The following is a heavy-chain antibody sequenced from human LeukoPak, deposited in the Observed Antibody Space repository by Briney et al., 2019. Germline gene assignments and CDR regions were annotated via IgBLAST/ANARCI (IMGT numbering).Heavy chain of an antibody. CDR2: IWYDGSNK. CDR1: GFTFRSYG. J-gene: IGHJ3*02. D-gene: IGHD2/OR15-2a*01. CDR3: ATFYLADAFGI. Sequence: GGSLRLSCAASGFTFRSYGMHWVRQAPGKGLEWVAVIWYDGSNKYYADSVKGRFTISRDNSKNTLYLQMNSLRAEDTAVYYCATFYLADAFGIWGQGTMVTVSS. V-gene: IGHV3-33*01.